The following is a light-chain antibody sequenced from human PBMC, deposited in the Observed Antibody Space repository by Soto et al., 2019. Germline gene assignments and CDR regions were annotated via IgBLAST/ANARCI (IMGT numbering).Light chain of an antibody. CDR2: EVS. Sequence: QSVLTQPPSASGSAGQSVTISCTGTSSDVGGYNYVSWYQQHPGKAPKLMIYEVSKRPSGVPDRFSGSKSGNTASLTVSGLQAEDEADYYCSSYAGSNRVFGTGTKLTVL. CDR3: SSYAGSNRV. V-gene: IGLV2-8*01. CDR1: SSDVGGYNY. J-gene: IGLJ1*01.